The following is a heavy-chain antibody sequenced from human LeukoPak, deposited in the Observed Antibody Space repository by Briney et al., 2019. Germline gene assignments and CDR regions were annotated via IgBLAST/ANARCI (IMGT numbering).Heavy chain of an antibody. D-gene: IGHD6-19*01. CDR2: INTIGDTT. CDR1: GFTFSNYA. J-gene: IGHJ4*02. CDR3: AKSVSGSSYDY. V-gene: IGHV3-23*01. Sequence: GGSLRLSCAASGFTFSNYAITWVRQAPGKGLEWVSTINTIGDTTYYADSVKGRFTISRVNSKNTLYLQMNSLRAGDTAIYYCAKSVSGSSYDYWGQGTLVTVSS.